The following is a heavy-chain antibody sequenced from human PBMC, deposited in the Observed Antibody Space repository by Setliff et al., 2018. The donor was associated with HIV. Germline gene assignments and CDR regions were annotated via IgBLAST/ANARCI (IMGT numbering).Heavy chain of an antibody. Sequence: ASVKVSCKASGGTFNRHAISWLRQAPGQGLEWMAWINSASGGTNYAQNFQGRVTVTRDTSINTVYLEVNGLKSDDTAVYYCARDYIHVFDIWGQGTMVTVSS. J-gene: IGHJ3*02. CDR2: INSASGGT. V-gene: IGHV1-2*02. CDR3: ARDYIHVFDI. CDR1: GGTFNRHA.